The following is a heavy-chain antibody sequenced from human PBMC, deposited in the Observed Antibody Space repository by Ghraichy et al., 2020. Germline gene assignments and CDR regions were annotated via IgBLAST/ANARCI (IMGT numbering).Heavy chain of an antibody. CDR1: GYTFTSYD. J-gene: IGHJ6*02. Sequence: ASVKVSCKASGYTFTSYDINWVRQATGQGLEWMGWMNPNSGNTGYAQKFQGRVTMTRNTSISTAYMELSSLRSEDTAVYYCARFPRLVQYLGYYYGMDVWGQGTTVTVSS. V-gene: IGHV1-8*01. CDR2: MNPNSGNT. D-gene: IGHD6-19*01. CDR3: ARFPRLVQYLGYYYGMDV.